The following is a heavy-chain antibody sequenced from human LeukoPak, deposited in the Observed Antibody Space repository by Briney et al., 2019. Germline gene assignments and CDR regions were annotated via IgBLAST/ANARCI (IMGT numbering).Heavy chain of an antibody. CDR3: ARDRPNYYGSDGHYYRRDGDY. CDR1: GFTFSIYA. CDR2: ITSRDGTT. Sequence: GGSLRLSCAASGFTFSIYAMSWVRQTPGKGLEWVSPITSRDGTTYYADSVKGRFTISRDNSENTLYLQMNSLRAEDSALYYCARDRPNYYGSDGHYYRRDGDYWGQGTLVTVSS. V-gene: IGHV3-23*01. D-gene: IGHD3-22*01. J-gene: IGHJ4*02.